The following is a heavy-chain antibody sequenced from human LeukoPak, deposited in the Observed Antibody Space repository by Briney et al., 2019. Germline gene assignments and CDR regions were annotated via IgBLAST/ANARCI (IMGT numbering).Heavy chain of an antibody. D-gene: IGHD6-13*01. CDR3: ARLGSRAAAGTPEDY. CDR2: IYHSGST. J-gene: IGHJ4*02. Sequence: SETLSLICAVSGGSISSSNWWSWVRQPPGKGLEWIGEIYHSGSTNYNPSLKSRVTISVDKSKNQFSLKLSSVTAADTAVYYCARLGSRAAAGTPEDYWGQGTLVTVSS. CDR1: GGSISSSNW. V-gene: IGHV4-4*02.